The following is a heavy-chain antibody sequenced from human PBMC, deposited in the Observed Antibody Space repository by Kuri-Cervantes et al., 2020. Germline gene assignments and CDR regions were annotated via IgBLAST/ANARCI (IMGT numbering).Heavy chain of an antibody. Sequence: SLRLSCAASGFTFSSYAMHWVRQAPGKGLEWVAVISYDGSNKYYADSVKGRFTISRDNSKNTLYLQMNSLRAEDTAVYYCARTYCSGGSCYDHFDYWGQGTLVTVSS. J-gene: IGHJ4*02. CDR2: ISYDGSNK. CDR1: GFTFSSYA. D-gene: IGHD2-15*01. CDR3: ARTYCSGGSCYDHFDY. V-gene: IGHV3-30-3*01.